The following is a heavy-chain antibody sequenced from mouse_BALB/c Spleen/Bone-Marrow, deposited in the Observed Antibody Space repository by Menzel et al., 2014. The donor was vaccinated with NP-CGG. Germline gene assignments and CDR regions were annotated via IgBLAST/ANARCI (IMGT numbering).Heavy chain of an antibody. Sequence: VQLQQSGAELVKPGASVKLPSTASGFNIEDTYIHWVKQRPEQGLEWIGRIDPANGNTKYDPKFQGKATITADTSSNTAYLQLSSLTSEDTAVYYCAEITTAAYYVMDYWGQGTSVTVSS. J-gene: IGHJ4*01. CDR3: AEITTAAYYVMDY. CDR1: GFNIEDTY. CDR2: IDPANGNT. D-gene: IGHD1-2*01. V-gene: IGHV14-3*02.